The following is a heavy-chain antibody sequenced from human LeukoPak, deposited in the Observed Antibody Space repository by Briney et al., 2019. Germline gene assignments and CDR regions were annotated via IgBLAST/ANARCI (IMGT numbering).Heavy chain of an antibody. Sequence: GGSLRLSCAASGFIFNNYGMSWVRQAPGKGLEWVSAIRGNADTTYYADSVKGRFTIFRDNYNNILYLQMNSLRPEDTAVYYCARDPLPDTAMVLYDYWGQGTLVTVSS. CDR2: IRGNADTT. J-gene: IGHJ4*02. CDR1: GFIFNNYG. CDR3: ARDPLPDTAMVLYDY. V-gene: IGHV3-23*01. D-gene: IGHD5-18*01.